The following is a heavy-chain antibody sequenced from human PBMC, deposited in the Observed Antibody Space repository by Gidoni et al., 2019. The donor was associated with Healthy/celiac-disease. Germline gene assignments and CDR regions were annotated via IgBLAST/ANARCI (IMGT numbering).Heavy chain of an antibody. CDR1: GYSISSGYY. CDR2: IYHSGST. Sequence: QVQLQESGPGLVKPSETLSLTCAVSGYSISSGYYWGWIRQPPGKGLEWIGSIYHSGSTYYNPSLKSRVTISVDTSKNQFSLKLSSVTAADTAVYYCARGRFPGNWGQGTLVTVSS. D-gene: IGHD1-1*01. CDR3: ARGRFPGN. V-gene: IGHV4-38-2*01. J-gene: IGHJ4*02.